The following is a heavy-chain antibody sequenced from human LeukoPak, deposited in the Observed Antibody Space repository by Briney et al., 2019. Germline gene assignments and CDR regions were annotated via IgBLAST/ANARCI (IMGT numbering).Heavy chain of an antibody. CDR1: GYTFTSYG. V-gene: IGHV7-4-1*02. Sequence: ASVKVSCKASGYTFTSYGISWVRQAPGQGLEWMGWINMYTANPAYAQGFTERFVFSLDTSVTTAYLQISNLKTEDTVVYYCARHDNDDDFDYWGQGTLVTVSS. CDR3: ARHDNDDDFDY. D-gene: IGHD3-16*01. J-gene: IGHJ4*02. CDR2: INMYTANP.